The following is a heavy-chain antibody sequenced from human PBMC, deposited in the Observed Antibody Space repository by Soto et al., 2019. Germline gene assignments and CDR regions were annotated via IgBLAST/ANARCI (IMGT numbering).Heavy chain of an antibody. Sequence: SVTLCLTCSVSGGYISSSSDYWGWISQPPGKGLEWIGSIYYSGSTNYNPSLKSRVTISVDTSKNQFSLKLSSVTAADTAVYYCARDPPIEYYDSSGPALYYYGMDVWGQGTTVTVSS. CDR3: ARDPPIEYYDSSGPALYYYGMDV. CDR1: GGYISSSSDY. CDR2: IYYSGST. J-gene: IGHJ6*02. V-gene: IGHV4-39*07. D-gene: IGHD3-22*01.